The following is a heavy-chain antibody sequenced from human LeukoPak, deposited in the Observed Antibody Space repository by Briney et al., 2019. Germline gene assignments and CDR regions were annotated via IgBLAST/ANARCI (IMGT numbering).Heavy chain of an antibody. CDR1: DGSFSGYY. CDR3: ARGPLRYFDWFYPGIYGMDV. D-gene: IGHD3-9*01. V-gene: IGHV4-34*01. Sequence: SETLSLTCAVYDGSFSGYYWSWIRQPPGKGLEWIGEINHSGSTNYNPSLKSRVTISVDTSKNQFSLKLSSVTAADTAVYYCARGPLRYFDWFYPGIYGMDVWGQGTTVTVSS. CDR2: INHSGST. J-gene: IGHJ6*02.